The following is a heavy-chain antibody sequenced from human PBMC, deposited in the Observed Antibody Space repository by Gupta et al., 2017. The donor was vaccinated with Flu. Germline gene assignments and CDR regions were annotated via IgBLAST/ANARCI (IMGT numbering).Heavy chain of an antibody. Sequence: EAQLVESGGGLIQPGGSLRLSCAASGFNFENHWMHWVRQGPGKGLVWVARIKSDGRTRTYADFVKGRFTISRDSASNTVYLQMHSLRPEDTALYYCARDRAGEGDSPLLDAFDMWGQGTMVTVSS. J-gene: IGHJ3*02. CDR1: GFNFENHW. CDR2: IKSDGRTR. D-gene: IGHD7-27*01. CDR3: ARDRAGEGDSPLLDAFDM. V-gene: IGHV3-74*01.